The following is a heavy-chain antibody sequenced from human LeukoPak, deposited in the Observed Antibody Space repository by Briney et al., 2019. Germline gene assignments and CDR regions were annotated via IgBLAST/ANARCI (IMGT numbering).Heavy chain of an antibody. CDR1: GGSFSGYY. V-gene: IGHV4-34*01. J-gene: IGHJ6*02. CDR3: ARAVKGSRSSLGLALRYYYGMDV. D-gene: IGHD6-6*01. CDR2: INHSGST. Sequence: SETLSLTCAVYGGSFSGYYWSWLRQPPGKGLEWIGEINHSGSTNYNPSLKRRVTISVDTSKNQFSLKLSSVTAADTAVYYCARAVKGSRSSLGLALRYYYGMDVWGQGTTVTVSS.